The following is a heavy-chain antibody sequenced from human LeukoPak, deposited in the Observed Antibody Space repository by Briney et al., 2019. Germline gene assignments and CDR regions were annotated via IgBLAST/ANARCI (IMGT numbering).Heavy chain of an antibody. CDR2: ISGNGGST. CDR3: AKDRIAARPGWFDP. Sequence: HPGGSLRLSCAASGFTFSSYAMSWVRQAPGKGLEWVSAISGNGGSTYYADSVKGRFTISRDNSKNTLYLQMNSLRAEDTAVYYCAKDRIAARPGWFDPWGQGTLVTVPS. V-gene: IGHV3-23*01. J-gene: IGHJ5*02. CDR1: GFTFSSYA. D-gene: IGHD6-6*01.